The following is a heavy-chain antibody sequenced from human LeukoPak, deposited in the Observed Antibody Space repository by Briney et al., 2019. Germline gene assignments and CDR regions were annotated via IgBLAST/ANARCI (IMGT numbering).Heavy chain of an antibody. CDR2: ISYDGSNK. CDR1: GFTFSSYA. CDR3: ARAPDILTGYQYNWFDP. D-gene: IGHD3-9*01. J-gene: IGHJ5*02. Sequence: GGSLRLSCAASGFTFSSYAMHWVRQAPGKGLEWVAVISYDGSNKYYADSVKGRFTISRDNSKNTLYLQMNSLRAEDTAVYYCARAPDILTGYQYNWFDPWGQGTLVTASS. V-gene: IGHV3-30-3*01.